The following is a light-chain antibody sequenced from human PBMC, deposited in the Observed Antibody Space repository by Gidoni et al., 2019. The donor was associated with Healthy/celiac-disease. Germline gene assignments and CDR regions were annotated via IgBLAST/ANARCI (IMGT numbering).Light chain of an antibody. V-gene: IGKV3-15*01. CDR2: GAS. Sequence: ELVMTQSPATLSVSPGERATLSCRASQSVSSNLAWYQQKPGQAPRLLIYGASTRATGIPARFSGSGSGTEFTLTISSLQSEDFAVYYCQQYNNWPPWTFXQGTKVEIK. CDR1: QSVSSN. CDR3: QQYNNWPPWT. J-gene: IGKJ1*01.